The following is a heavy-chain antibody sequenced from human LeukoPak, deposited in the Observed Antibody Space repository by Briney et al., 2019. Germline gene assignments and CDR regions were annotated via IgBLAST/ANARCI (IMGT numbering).Heavy chain of an antibody. CDR1: GFIFSTYT. V-gene: IGHV3-21*04. D-gene: IGHD3-22*01. Sequence: PGGSLRLSCAASGFIFSTYTMTWVRQTPGKGLEWVSSMDSSGSTYYTDSVKGRFIISRDNAKNSLYLQMNSLRAEDTAVYYCARDGYYYYDSSGYPFGWGQGTLVTVSS. J-gene: IGHJ4*02. CDR3: ARDGYYYYDSSGYPFG. CDR2: MDSSGST.